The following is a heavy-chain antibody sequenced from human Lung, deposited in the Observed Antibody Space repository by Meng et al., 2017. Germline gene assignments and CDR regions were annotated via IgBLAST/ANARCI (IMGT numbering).Heavy chain of an antibody. V-gene: IGHV1-18*01. CDR3: ARDPSNTSGRYAYFDY. J-gene: IGHJ4*02. CDR2: ISCYNGDT. D-gene: IGHD6-19*01. Sequence: QVQLVQAGAEVKKPGAAGKGAGKASGYTFTHHGISWIRQAPGQGLEWMGWISCYNGDTNYAQNLQGRVTMTIDKSTSTAYMDLRSLRSDDTAVYYCARDPSNTSGRYAYFDYWGQGTLVTVSS. CDR1: GYTFTHHG.